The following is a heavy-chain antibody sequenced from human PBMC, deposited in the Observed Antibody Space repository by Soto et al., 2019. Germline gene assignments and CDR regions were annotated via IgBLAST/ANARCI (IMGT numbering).Heavy chain of an antibody. D-gene: IGHD4-17*01. J-gene: IGHJ4*02. CDR1: GFSVSRNY. V-gene: IGHV3-66*01. Sequence: GGSLRLSCEVSGFSVSRNYMNWVRQAPGKGLEWVSVIYTGGNTYYAASVKGRFTISRDISKNTLYLQMNSLRGEDTAVYYCAKAPDYGDYREYYFDSWGQGTLVTVSS. CDR2: IYTGGNT. CDR3: AKAPDYGDYREYYFDS.